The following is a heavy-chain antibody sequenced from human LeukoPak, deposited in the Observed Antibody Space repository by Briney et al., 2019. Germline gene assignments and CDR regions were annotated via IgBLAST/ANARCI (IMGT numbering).Heavy chain of an antibody. CDR1: GFTFSRHG. V-gene: IGHV3-30*03. D-gene: IGHD3-3*01. CDR3: ARDRAWNYFDY. J-gene: IGHJ4*02. CDR2: ISNDGSRK. Sequence: PGRSLRHSCAPSGFTFSRHGMHWVRQAPGRGLEWVAIISNDGSRKYYAHSVEGRFTISRDNSKNTLYLQMDSLRAEDTAVYYCARDRAWNYFDYWGQGTLVTVSS.